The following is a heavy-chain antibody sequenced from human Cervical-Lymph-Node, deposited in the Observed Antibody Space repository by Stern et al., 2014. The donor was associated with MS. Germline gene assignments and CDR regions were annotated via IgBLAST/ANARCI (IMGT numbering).Heavy chain of an antibody. CDR2: THRSGST. CDR1: PYSISSGYY. D-gene: IGHD4-17*01. V-gene: IGHV4-38-2*02. Sequence: VQLVASGPRLVQPSETLSLTCTVSPYSISSGYYWAWIRHSPGKGLEWMGTTHRSGSTYYKTSLKSRVTISADTSKNQFFLMLTSVAAADTAVYYCARWGYGDYEADYWGQGTLVTVSS. J-gene: IGHJ4*02. CDR3: ARWGYGDYEADY.